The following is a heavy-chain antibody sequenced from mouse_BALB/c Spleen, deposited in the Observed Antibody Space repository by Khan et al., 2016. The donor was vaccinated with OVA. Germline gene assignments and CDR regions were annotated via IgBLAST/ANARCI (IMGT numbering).Heavy chain of an antibody. Sequence: QVQLKESGAELARPGASVKMSCKASGYTFTSNTMHWVKQRPGQGLEWIGYINPRTSYTNYNQKFKDKATLTADKSSSTAYMQLSSLTSEDSAVYYGERRTTGYARDYWGQGTSVTVYS. CDR3: ERRTTGYARDY. CDR2: INPRTSYT. CDR1: GYTFTSNT. V-gene: IGHV1-4*01. J-gene: IGHJ4*01. D-gene: IGHD2-14*01.